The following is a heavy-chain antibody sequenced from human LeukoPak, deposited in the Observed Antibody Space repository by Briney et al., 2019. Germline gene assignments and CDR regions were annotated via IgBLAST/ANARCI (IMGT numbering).Heavy chain of an antibody. V-gene: IGHV3-48*02. Sequence: GGSLRLSCAASGFSFSSYSMNWVRQAPGKGLEWVSYIRSSSSTIYYADSVKGRFTISRDNAKNSLYLQMNSLRDEDTAVYYCARAGSHYYGSGSGFYFDYWGQGTLVTVSS. J-gene: IGHJ4*02. D-gene: IGHD3-10*01. CDR3: ARAGSHYYGSGSGFYFDY. CDR1: GFSFSSYS. CDR2: IRSSSSTI.